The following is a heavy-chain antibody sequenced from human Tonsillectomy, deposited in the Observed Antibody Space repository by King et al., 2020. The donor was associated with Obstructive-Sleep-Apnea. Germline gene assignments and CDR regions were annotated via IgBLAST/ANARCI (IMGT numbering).Heavy chain of an antibody. CDR1: GFTFSSYW. CDR2: IKYDGSEK. J-gene: IGHJ4*01. CDR3: ARLFV. V-gene: IGHV3-7*03. Sequence: VQLVESGGGLVQPGGSLRLSCVASGFTFSSYWMTWVRQAPGKGLEWVANIKYDGSEKYYVDSVKGRFTISRDNGKNSVYLQMNSLRAEDTAVYYCARLFVWGHGRLVTVSS. D-gene: IGHD3-10*02.